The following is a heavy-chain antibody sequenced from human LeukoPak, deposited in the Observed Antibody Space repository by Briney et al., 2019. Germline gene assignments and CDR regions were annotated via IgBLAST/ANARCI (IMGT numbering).Heavy chain of an antibody. J-gene: IGHJ6*02. Sequence: SETLSLTCSVSGGSISSYYWSWIRQPPGKGLEWIGYIYHSGSTNYSPSLKSRVTISVDTSKSQFSLKLSSVTAADTAVYYCARVKYQRYYYGMDVWGQGTTVTVSS. CDR2: IYHSGST. CDR3: ARVKYQRYYYGMDV. CDR1: GGSISSYY. D-gene: IGHD2-2*01. V-gene: IGHV4-59*01.